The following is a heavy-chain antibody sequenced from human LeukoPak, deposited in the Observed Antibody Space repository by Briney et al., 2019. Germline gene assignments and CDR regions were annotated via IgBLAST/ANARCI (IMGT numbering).Heavy chain of an antibody. CDR2: ISHSGST. CDR3: ARGVKILSTLYYYYGMDV. CDR1: GGSFSGYY. Sequence: PGESLSLTCAVYGGSFSGYYWSWVRQPPGKGLEWVGEISHSGSTNYNPALKKRRTTSVKTTTKHFSLQLISVTAADTAVYYCARGVKILSTLYYYYGMDVWGQGTTVTVSS. V-gene: IGHV4-34*01. D-gene: IGHD2-15*01. J-gene: IGHJ6*02.